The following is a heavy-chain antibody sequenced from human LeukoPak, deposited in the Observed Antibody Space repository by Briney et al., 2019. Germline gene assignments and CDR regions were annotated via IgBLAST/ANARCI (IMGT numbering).Heavy chain of an antibody. Sequence: GGSLRLSCAASGFTFSSYWMSWVRQAPGKGLEWVANIKQDGSEKNYVDSVKGRFTISRDNAKNSLDLQMNSLRAEDTAVYYCARAGGYASSWAYWGQGTLVTDSS. CDR2: IKQDGSEK. CDR3: ARAGGYASSWAY. J-gene: IGHJ4*02. CDR1: GFTFSSYW. D-gene: IGHD5-12*01. V-gene: IGHV3-7*01.